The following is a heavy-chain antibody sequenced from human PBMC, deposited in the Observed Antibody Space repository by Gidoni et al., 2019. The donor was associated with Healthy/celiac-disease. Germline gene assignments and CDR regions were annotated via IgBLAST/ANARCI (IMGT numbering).Heavy chain of an antibody. Sequence: EVQLLESGGGLVQPGGSLRLSCAASGFTFSSYGMSWVRQAPGKGLESVAAISGSGGSTYYADSVKGRFTISRDNSKNTLYLQMNSLRAEETAVYYCAKFPSSAMAYDYWGQGTLVTVSS. CDR1: GFTFSSYG. J-gene: IGHJ4*02. D-gene: IGHD5-18*01. V-gene: IGHV3-23*01. CDR2: ISGSGGST. CDR3: AKFPSSAMAYDY.